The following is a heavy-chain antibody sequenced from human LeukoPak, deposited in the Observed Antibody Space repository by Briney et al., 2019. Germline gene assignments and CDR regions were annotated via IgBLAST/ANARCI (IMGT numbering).Heavy chain of an antibody. J-gene: IGHJ6*03. CDR2: IYSGGSI. V-gene: IGHV3-53*01. D-gene: IGHD5-12*01. CDR3: ARVGYSGYDYYYYNYMDV. Sequence: GGSLRLSCATSGLTVSSNYMTWVRQAPGKGLEWVSVIYSGGSIYYADSVKGRFTISRDNPKNTVYLQMHNLRAEDTAVYYCARVGYSGYDYYYYNYMDVWGKGTMVTVSS. CDR1: GLTVSSNY.